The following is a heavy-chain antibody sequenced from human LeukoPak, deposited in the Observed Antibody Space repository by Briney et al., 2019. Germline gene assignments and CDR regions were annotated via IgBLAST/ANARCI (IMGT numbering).Heavy chain of an antibody. CDR1: GFTFSSYS. CDR3: AKRIQSAMATGY. CDR2: ISSSSSYI. J-gene: IGHJ4*02. V-gene: IGHV3-21*04. Sequence: GGSLRLSCAASGFTFSSYSMNWVRQAPGKGLEWVSSISSSSSYIYYADSVKGRFTISRDNSKNTLYLQMNSLRAEDTAVYYCAKRIQSAMATGYWGQGTLVTVSS. D-gene: IGHD5-18*01.